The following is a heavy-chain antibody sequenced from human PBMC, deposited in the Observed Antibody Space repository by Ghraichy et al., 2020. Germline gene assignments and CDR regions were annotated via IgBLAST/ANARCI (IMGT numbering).Heavy chain of an antibody. Sequence: GESLNISCAASGFTFSSYAMSWVRQAPGKGLEWVSAISGSGGSTYYADSVKGRFTISRDNSKNTLYLQMNSLRAEDTALYYCARVPGRQQLEPYNWFDPWGQGTLVTVSS. CDR3: ARVPGRQQLEPYNWFDP. D-gene: IGHD6-13*01. CDR2: ISGSGGST. V-gene: IGHV3-23*01. J-gene: IGHJ5*02. CDR1: GFTFSSYA.